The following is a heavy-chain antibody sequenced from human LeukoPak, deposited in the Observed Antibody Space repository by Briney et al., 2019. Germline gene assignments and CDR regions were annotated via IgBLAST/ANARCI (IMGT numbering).Heavy chain of an antibody. CDR1: GFTFSSYA. J-gene: IGHJ4*02. CDR2: ISYDGSNK. D-gene: IGHD2/OR15-2a*01. CDR3: ARDSIFDY. V-gene: IGHV3-30*04. Sequence: GRSLRLSCAASGFTFSSYAMHWVRQAPGKGLEWVAVISYDGSNKYYADSVKGRFTIPRDNSKNTLYLQMNSLKAEDTAVYYCARDSIFDYWGQGTLVTVSS.